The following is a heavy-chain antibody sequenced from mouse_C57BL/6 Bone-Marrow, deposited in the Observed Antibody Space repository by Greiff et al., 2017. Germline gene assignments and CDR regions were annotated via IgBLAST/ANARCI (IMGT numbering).Heavy chain of an antibody. CDR1: GYTFTDYY. CDR3: ARRAHYYAMDY. J-gene: IGHJ4*01. D-gene: IGHD3-3*01. V-gene: IGHV1-76*01. CDR2: IYPGSGNT. Sequence: QVQLQQSGAELVRPGASVKLSCKASGYTFTDYYINWVKQRPGQGLEWIARIYPGSGNTYYNEKFKGKATLTAEKSSSTAYMQLSSLTSEDSAVYFCARRAHYYAMDYWGQGTSGTVSS.